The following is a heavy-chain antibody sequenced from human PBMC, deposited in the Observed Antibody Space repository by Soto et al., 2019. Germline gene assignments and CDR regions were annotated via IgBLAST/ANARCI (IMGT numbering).Heavy chain of an antibody. Sequence: EVQLVESGGGLVQPGRSLRLSCAASGFFFEDYAMHWVRQAPGKGLEWVSAISWNSGNIGYADSVKGRFTISRDNAKNSLYLQMNSLRTEYTAFYFCAKDMRSSQGGSYAAELWGQGTLATVSS. CDR3: AKDMRSSQGGSYAAEL. V-gene: IGHV3-9*01. CDR2: ISWNSGNI. CDR1: GFFFEDYA. J-gene: IGHJ4*02. D-gene: IGHD3-10*01.